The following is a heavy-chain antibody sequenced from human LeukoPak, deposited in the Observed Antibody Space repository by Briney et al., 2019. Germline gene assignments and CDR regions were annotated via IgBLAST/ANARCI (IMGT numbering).Heavy chain of an antibody. CDR1: GYTLTELS. V-gene: IGHV1-24*01. CDR3: ATLYGDPLVFDY. Sequence: GGSLRLSCKVSGYTLTELSMHWVRQAPGKGLEWMGGFDPEDGETIYAQKFQGRVTMTEDTSTDTAYMELSSLRSEDTAVYYCATLYGDPLVFDYWGQGTLVTVSS. J-gene: IGHJ4*02. D-gene: IGHD4-17*01. CDR2: FDPEDGET.